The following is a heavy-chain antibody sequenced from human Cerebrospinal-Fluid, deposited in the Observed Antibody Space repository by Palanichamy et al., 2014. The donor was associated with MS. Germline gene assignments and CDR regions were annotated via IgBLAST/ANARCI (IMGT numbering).Heavy chain of an antibody. J-gene: IGHJ6*02. CDR2: ISRSSGHA. D-gene: IGHD3-10*01. CDR3: AREYYYGSGTYYRGISYYYDGMDV. V-gene: IGHV3-21*06. Sequence: EVRLVESGGGPGQPGGSLRLSCAASGFTFSQYSMNWVRLAPGKGLEWVSSISRSSGHAYYADSVRGRLTISRDNAKNSVYLQMNDVRAEDTAIYYCAREYYYGSGTYYRGISYYYDGMDVWGHGTTVTVSS. CDR1: GFTFSQYS.